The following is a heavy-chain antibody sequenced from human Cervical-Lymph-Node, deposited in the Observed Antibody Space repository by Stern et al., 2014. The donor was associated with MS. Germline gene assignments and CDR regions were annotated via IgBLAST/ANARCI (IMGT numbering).Heavy chain of an antibody. CDR3: ARSGLGGAVGS. J-gene: IGHJ5*02. Sequence: QVQLVESGAEVKQPGASVKVSCKTSGYSFTRYDIHWVRQAPGQGLELMGLIVPGVGSTTYAQTWQGRVSMTRDTSATTVYMELRSLRSEDTAVYYCARSGLGGAVGSWGQGTLVTVSA. V-gene: IGHV1-46*04. CDR1: GYSFTRYD. D-gene: IGHD3-10*01. CDR2: IVPGVGST.